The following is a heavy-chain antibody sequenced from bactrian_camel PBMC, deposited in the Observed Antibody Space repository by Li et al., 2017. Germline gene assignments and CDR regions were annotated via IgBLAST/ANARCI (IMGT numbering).Heavy chain of an antibody. CDR2: ISRDGSTT. J-gene: IGHJ4*01. CDR1: GFTFSSYG. CDR3: AAKTARLVGGLCGVWKLYNG. Sequence: VQLVESGGGLVQPGGSLRLSCKVSGFTFSSYGMSWVRQAPWKGLEWVSGISRDGSTTYYADSVKGRFTISQDNAKSTVYLQMNSLKPEDTAMYYCAAKTARLVGGLCGVWKLYNGWGQGTQVTVS. V-gene: IGHV3S6*01. D-gene: IGHD1*01.